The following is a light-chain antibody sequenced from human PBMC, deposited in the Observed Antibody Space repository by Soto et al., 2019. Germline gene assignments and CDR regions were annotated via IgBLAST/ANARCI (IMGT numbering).Light chain of an antibody. CDR1: QSVSSGY. CDR2: DAS. V-gene: IGKV3-20*01. J-gene: IGKJ1*01. Sequence: EIVLTQSPGTLSLSPGERATLSCRASQSVSSGYLAWYQQKPGQAPRLLIYDASSRATGIPDRFSGSGSGTDFTLTISRXGPEDFAVFYCQQYGGSPVTFGQGTKVDIK. CDR3: QQYGGSPVT.